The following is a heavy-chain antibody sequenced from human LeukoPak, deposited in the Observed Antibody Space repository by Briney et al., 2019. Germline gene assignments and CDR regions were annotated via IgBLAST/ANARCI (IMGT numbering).Heavy chain of an antibody. V-gene: IGHV3-53*01. CDR3: AREGYCSSTSCYTLGDAFDI. CDR2: IYSGGST. J-gene: IGHJ3*02. Sequence: GRSLRLSCAASGFTFSSYGMHWVRQAPGKGLEWVSVIYSGGSTYYADSVKGRFTISRENSKNTLYLQMNSLRAEDTAVYYCAREGYCSSTSCYTLGDAFDIWGQGTMVTVSS. D-gene: IGHD2-2*02. CDR1: GFTFSSYG.